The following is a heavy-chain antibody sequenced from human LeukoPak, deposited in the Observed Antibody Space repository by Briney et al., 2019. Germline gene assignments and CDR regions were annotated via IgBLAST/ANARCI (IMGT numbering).Heavy chain of an antibody. D-gene: IGHD4-17*01. Sequence: PSETLSLTCAVYGGSFSGYYWGWIRQPPGKGLEWIGEINHSGSTNYNPSLKSRVTISVDTSKNQFSLKLSSVTAADTAVYYCARWDDYGDYYAFDIWGQGTMVTVSS. CDR2: INHSGST. CDR3: ARWDDYGDYYAFDI. V-gene: IGHV4-34*01. J-gene: IGHJ3*02. CDR1: GGSFSGYY.